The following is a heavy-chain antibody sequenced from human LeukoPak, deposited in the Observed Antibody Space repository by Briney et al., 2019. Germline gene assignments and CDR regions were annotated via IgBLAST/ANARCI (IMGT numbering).Heavy chain of an antibody. Sequence: GASVKVSCKASGYTFTSYGISWVRQAPGQGLEWMGGIIPIFGTANYAQKFQGRVTITADESTSTAYMELSSLRSEDTAVYYCARSRGSGYYALDYWGQGTLVTVSS. CDR1: GYTFTSYG. CDR2: IIPIFGTA. CDR3: ARSRGSGYYALDY. D-gene: IGHD3-22*01. J-gene: IGHJ4*02. V-gene: IGHV1-69*13.